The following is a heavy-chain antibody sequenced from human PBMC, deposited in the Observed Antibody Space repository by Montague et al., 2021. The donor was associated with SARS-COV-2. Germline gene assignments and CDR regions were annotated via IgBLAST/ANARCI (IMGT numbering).Heavy chain of an antibody. Sequence: SETLSLTCTVSGDSMNNYYWSWIRQPPGKGLEWIGYINYSGSTHYNPSLRSRVTLSKDTSKNQFSLRLTSVTAADTAIYFCARAPIYRSSWYAYFDYWGQGTLVTVSS. D-gene: IGHD6-13*01. CDR1: GDSMNNYY. CDR2: INYSGST. CDR3: ARAPIYRSSWYAYFDY. V-gene: IGHV4-59*01. J-gene: IGHJ4*02.